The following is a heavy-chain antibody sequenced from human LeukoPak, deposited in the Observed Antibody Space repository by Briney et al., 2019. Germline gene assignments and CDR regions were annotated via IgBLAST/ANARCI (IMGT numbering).Heavy chain of an antibody. V-gene: IGHV4-30-2*01. CDR3: ARVPEAGAFDY. CDR1: GGSISGGGYS. J-gene: IGHJ4*02. Sequence: SETLSLTCAVSGGSISGGGYSWSWIRQPPGKGLEWIGYIYHSGSTYYNPSLKSRVTISVDRSKNQFSLKLSSVTAADTAVYYCARVPEAGAFDYWGQGTLVTVSS. D-gene: IGHD6-13*01. CDR2: IYHSGST.